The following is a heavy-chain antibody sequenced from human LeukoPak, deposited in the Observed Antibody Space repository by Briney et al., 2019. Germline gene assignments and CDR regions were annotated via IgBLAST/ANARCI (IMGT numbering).Heavy chain of an antibody. CDR1: GFSSSSSR. V-gene: IGHV3-48*01. J-gene: IGHJ3*02. Sequence: GGSLRLSCAASGFSSSSSRMNWVRHAAGKGMECVSYISSSSSTISYADYVKGRFTISRDNTKNSLYLQMNSLRAEDTAVYYCARDRGDYDAFDIWGQGTMVTVSS. CDR2: ISSSSSTI. D-gene: IGHD4-17*01. CDR3: ARDRGDYDAFDI.